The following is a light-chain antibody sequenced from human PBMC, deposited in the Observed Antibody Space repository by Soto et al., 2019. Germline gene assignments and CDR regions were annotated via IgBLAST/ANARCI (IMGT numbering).Light chain of an antibody. J-gene: IGKJ1*01. CDR2: DAS. CDR1: QSMSGT. V-gene: IGKV3-15*01. Sequence: EIVMTQSPATLSVSPEEHDPLSCRARQSMSGTLAWYQQHPGLSPRLLIYDASTRATGIPARFSGSGSGTEITLTISSLQSEDFAIYYCQQYNNWPPKTFGQGTKVDIK. CDR3: QQYNNWPPKT.